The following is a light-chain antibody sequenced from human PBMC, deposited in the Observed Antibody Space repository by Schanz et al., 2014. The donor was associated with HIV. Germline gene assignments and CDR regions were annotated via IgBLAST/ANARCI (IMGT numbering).Light chain of an antibody. V-gene: IGLV1-47*01. CDR3: SSYGGGDTLL. J-gene: IGLJ3*02. CDR1: NSNIGGNY. Sequence: QSVLTQPPSASGTPGQRVTISCSGSNSNIGGNYVYWYQQLPGTAPKLLIYRNNQRPSGVPDRFSGSKSGTSASLAISGLRSEDEADYYCSSYGGGDTLLFGGGTKLTVL. CDR2: RNN.